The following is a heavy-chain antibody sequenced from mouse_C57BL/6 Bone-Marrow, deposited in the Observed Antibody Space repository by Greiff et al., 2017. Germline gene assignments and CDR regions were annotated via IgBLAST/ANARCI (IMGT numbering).Heavy chain of an antibody. CDR3: VRGDSSGSAWFAY. Sequence: EVMLVESGGGLVQSKGSLKLSCAASGFSFNTYALNWVRQAPGKGLEWVARIRSKSNNYATYYADSVKDRFTISRDASESMLYLQMNNLKTEDTAMYYCVRGDSSGSAWFAYWGKGTLVTVSA. D-gene: IGHD3-2*02. J-gene: IGHJ3*01. CDR2: IRSKSNNYAT. V-gene: IGHV10-1*01. CDR1: GFSFNTYA.